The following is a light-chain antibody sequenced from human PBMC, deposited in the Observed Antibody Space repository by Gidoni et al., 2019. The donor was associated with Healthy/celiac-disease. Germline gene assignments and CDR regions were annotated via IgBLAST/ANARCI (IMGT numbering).Light chain of an antibody. CDR2: AAS. J-gene: IGKJ3*01. Sequence: DIQMTQSPSSLSASVGDRVTITCRASQSISSYLNWYQQKPGKAPKLLIYAASSLQSGVPSRFSDSGSGTDFTLTISSLQPEDFATYYCQQSYSTPLFGPGTKVDIQ. CDR1: QSISSY. CDR3: QQSYSTPL. V-gene: IGKV1-39*01.